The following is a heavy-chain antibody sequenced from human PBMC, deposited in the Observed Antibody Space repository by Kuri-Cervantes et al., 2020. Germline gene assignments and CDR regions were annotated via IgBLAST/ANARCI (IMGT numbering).Heavy chain of an antibody. CDR3: ARDLAAAGVERKPIDY. Sequence: ASVKVSCKASGGTFSSYAISWVRQAPGQGLEWMGWISAYNGNTNYAQKLQGRVTMTTDISTSTAYMELRSLRSDDTAVYYCARDLAAAGVERKPIDYWGQGTLVTVSS. CDR2: ISAYNGNT. V-gene: IGHV1-18*01. J-gene: IGHJ4*02. D-gene: IGHD6-13*01. CDR1: GGTFSSYA.